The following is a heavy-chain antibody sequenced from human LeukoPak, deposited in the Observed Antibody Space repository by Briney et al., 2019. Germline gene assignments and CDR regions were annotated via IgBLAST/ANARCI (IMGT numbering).Heavy chain of an antibody. J-gene: IGHJ6*03. D-gene: IGHD2-2*01. CDR2: IKPNTGGT. CDR3: ARGQYQLRFGYYNYYMGV. Sequence: ASVTVSCKASGYTFTDYYLHWVRQAPGQGLEWMGWIKPNTGGTNSAQKSQGRVTLTRDTSIDTAYMELSSLRSDDTAIYYCARGQYQLRFGYYNYYMGVWGKGTTVTVSS. CDR1: GYTFTDYY. V-gene: IGHV1-2*02.